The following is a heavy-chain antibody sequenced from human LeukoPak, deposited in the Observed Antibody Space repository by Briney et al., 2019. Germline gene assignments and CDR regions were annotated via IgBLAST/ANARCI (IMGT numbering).Heavy chain of an antibody. J-gene: IGHJ3*02. CDR3: AREITYFYDSGGYWDAFDI. V-gene: IGHV3-30*03. CDR1: GFTFSSYW. Sequence: TGGSLRLSCAASGFTFSSYWMSWVRQAPGKGLEWVAIISYDGSKKNYADSVKGRFTISRDNSKNTLYLQMSSLRAEDTAVYYCAREITYFYDSGGYWDAFDIWGQGTMVTVSS. D-gene: IGHD3-22*01. CDR2: ISYDGSKK.